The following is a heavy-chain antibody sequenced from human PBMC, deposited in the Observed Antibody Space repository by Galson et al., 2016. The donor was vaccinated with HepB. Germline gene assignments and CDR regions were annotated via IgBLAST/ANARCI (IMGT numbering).Heavy chain of an antibody. J-gene: IGHJ4*02. CDR1: GLTSGGYD. CDR3: VKDSGTARTFDC. V-gene: IGHV3-23*01. D-gene: IGHD6-6*01. Sequence: SLRLSCAASGLTSGGYDMGWVRQTPGKGPEWVSGISGSGVNTYYAEAVKGRFVISRDTSKRTLYLQMNSLRAEDTAVYYCVKDSGTARTFDCWGQGTLFTVSS. CDR2: ISGSGVNT.